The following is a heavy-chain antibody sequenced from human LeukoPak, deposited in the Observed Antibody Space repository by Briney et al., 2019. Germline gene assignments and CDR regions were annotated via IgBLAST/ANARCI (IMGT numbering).Heavy chain of an antibody. V-gene: IGHV1-18*01. J-gene: IGHJ6*02. CDR3: ARVGGLRLGELSFKGFYYYYGMDV. D-gene: IGHD3-16*02. CDR2: ISAYNGNT. Sequence: ASVKVSCKASGYTFTNYGISWVRQAPGQGLEWMGWISAYNGNTNYAQKLQGRVTMTTDTSTSTAYMELRSLRSDDTAVYYCARVGGLRLGELSFKGFYYYYGMDVWGQGTTVTVSS. CDR1: GYTFTNYG.